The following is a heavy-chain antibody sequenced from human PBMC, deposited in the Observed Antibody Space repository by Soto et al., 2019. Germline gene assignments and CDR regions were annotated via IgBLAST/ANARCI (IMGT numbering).Heavy chain of an antibody. CDR3: AGTYCTNGLCITNYIYSSDV. CDR1: GFTFSTYA. CDR2: ITTSGCNT. J-gene: IGHJ6*03. V-gene: IGHV3-23*01. D-gene: IGHD2-8*01. Sequence: EVQLLESGGGLLQPGGSLRRSCAASGFTFSTYAMSWVRQARGKGQVWVSTITTSGCNTYYADSVQGRVTISRDNFKNTVYQQMISLRAADTPVYYSAGTYCTNGLCITNYIYSSDVSGKGTTVTVAS.